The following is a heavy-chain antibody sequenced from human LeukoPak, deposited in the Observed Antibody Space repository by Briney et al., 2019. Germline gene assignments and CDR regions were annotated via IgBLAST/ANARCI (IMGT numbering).Heavy chain of an antibody. CDR2: IYGSGVNT. J-gene: IGHJ3*02. CDR3: ARLLLDQVGNAFDI. Sequence: PGGSLRLSCAASGFTFSTYTMSWVRQAPGKGLEWVSSIYGSGVNTFYADSVQGRFTISRDNFQNTLSLQMNSLRAEDTAVYYCARLLLDQVGNAFDIWGQGTMVTVSS. CDR1: GFTFSTYT. D-gene: IGHD3-10*01. V-gene: IGHV3-23*01.